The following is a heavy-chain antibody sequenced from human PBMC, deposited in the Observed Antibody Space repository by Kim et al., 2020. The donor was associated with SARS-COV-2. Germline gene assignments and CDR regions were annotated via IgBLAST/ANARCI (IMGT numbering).Heavy chain of an antibody. D-gene: IGHD3-16*01. J-gene: IGHJ4*02. Sequence: YTDSVGARFTLSRDNSKNTVYLKMNSLRAEDTAIFYCAKHVQFGVEIFDYWGQGILVTVSS. V-gene: IGHV3-23*01. CDR3: AKHVQFGVEIFDY.